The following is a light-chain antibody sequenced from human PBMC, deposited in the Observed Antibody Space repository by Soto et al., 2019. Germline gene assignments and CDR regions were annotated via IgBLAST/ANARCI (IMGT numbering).Light chain of an antibody. J-gene: IGLJ7*01. CDR2: SNN. Sequence: QSVLTQPPSASGTPGQRVTISCSGSTSNIGSNTVKWYQQLPGTAPKLLIYSNNQRPSGVPDRFSGSRSGTSASLAISGLQSEDEADYYCATWDDSLDAAVFGGGTQLTVL. CDR1: TSNIGSNT. V-gene: IGLV1-44*01. CDR3: ATWDDSLDAAV.